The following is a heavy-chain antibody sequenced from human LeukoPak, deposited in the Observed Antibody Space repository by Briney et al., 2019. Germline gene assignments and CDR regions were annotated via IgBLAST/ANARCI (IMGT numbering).Heavy chain of an antibody. CDR2: IYYSGST. CDR1: GGSISSSSYY. D-gene: IGHD2-21*02. Sequence: SETLSLTCTVSGGSISSSSYYWGWIRQPPGKGLEWIGSIYYSGSTYYNPSLKSRVTISVDTSKNQFSLKLTSVTAADTAVYYCARQSKYCGGDCYLNSQRYWYFDLWGRGTLVTVSS. J-gene: IGHJ2*01. V-gene: IGHV4-39*07. CDR3: ARQSKYCGGDCYLNSQRYWYFDL.